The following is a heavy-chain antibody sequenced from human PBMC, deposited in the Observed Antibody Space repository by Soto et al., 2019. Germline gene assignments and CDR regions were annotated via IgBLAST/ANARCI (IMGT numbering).Heavy chain of an antibody. CDR1: GYTFAAYY. CDR3: ARDPDYGDYWGYFFDS. Sequence: QVQLVQSGAEVKKPGSSVKFSCKTSGYTFAAYYIHWIRQAPGQGLEWMGWINPTSGGTVYEQNFPDRVTMTRDTSISTAYMELRRLNSDDTAVYYCARDPDYGDYWGYFFDSWGQGTPVTVSS. CDR2: INPTSGGT. V-gene: IGHV1-2*02. D-gene: IGHD4-17*01. J-gene: IGHJ4*02.